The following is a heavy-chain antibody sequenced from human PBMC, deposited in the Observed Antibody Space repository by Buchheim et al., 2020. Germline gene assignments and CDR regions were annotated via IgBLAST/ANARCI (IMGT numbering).Heavy chain of an antibody. CDR1: GYTFTSYD. D-gene: IGHD6-19*01. V-gene: IGHV1-8*01. Sequence: QVQLVQSGAEVKKPGASVKVSCKASGYTFTSYDINWVRQATGQGLEWMGWMNPNSGNTGYAQKFQGRVTMTRNTSISTAYMELSSLRSEDTAVYYCARGRYSSGWYDYYYYGMDVWGQGTT. CDR2: MNPNSGNT. CDR3: ARGRYSSGWYDYYYYGMDV. J-gene: IGHJ6*02.